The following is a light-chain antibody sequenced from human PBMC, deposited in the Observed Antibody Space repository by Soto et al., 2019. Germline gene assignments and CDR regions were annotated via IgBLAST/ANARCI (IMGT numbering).Light chain of an antibody. CDR2: AAS. CDR1: QTISSY. J-gene: IGKJ1*01. CDR3: KQSYSTPPT. Sequence: DMQMTQSPSALSAAVADRVTITCRASQTISSYLNWYQQKPGKANKLLIYAASSLQSGVPSGFSGSGSGTDFTLTISSLQPEEFATYYCKQSYSTPPTVGHGIKVVIK. V-gene: IGKV1-39*01.